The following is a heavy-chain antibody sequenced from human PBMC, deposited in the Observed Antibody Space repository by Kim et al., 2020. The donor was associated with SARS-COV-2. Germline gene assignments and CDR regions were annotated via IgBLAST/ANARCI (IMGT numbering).Heavy chain of an antibody. CDR3: ARDRVAGVKYYYYGMDV. V-gene: IGHV3-48*02. D-gene: IGHD6-19*01. J-gene: IGHJ6*02. CDR1: GFTFSSYS. CDR2: ISSSSSTI. Sequence: GGSLRLSCAASGFTFSSYSMNWVRQAPGKGLEWVSYISSSSSTIYYADSVKGRFTISRDNAKNSLYLQMNSLRDEDTAVYYCARDRVAGVKYYYYGMDVWGQGTTVTVSS.